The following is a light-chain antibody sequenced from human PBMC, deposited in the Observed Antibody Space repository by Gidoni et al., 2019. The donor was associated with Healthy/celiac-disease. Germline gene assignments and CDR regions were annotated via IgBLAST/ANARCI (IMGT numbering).Light chain of an antibody. CDR3: SSYTSSSTLVV. Sequence: QSALTQPASVSVSPEQSITISCTGTSSDVGGYNYVSWYQQHPGKAPKLMIYEVSNRPSGVPDRFSGSKSGNTASLTISGLQAEDEADYYCSSYTSSSTLVVFGTGTKVTVL. CDR1: SSDVGGYNY. CDR2: EVS. V-gene: IGLV2-14*01. J-gene: IGLJ1*01.